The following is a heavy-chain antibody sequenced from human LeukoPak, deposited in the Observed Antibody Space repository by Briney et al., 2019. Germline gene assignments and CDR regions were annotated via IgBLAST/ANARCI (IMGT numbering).Heavy chain of an antibody. V-gene: IGHV3-48*01. CDR3: ARVNRMVPGYCSGGTCPGDY. D-gene: IGHD2-15*01. Sequence: GGSLRLSCAASGFTLSSFGMSGVRQAPGKGLEWVAYISSSSSNTYYADSVKGRFTISRDNAKNSLYLQMNSLRAEDTAVYYCARVNRMVPGYCSGGTCPGDYWGQGTLVTVSS. CDR2: ISSSSSNT. J-gene: IGHJ4*02. CDR1: GFTLSSFG.